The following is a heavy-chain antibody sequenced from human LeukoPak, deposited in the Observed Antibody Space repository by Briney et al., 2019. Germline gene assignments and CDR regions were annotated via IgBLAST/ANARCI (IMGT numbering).Heavy chain of an antibody. CDR3: ARDAAVAGVYAFDI. V-gene: IGHV1-8*01. CDR2: MNPNSGNT. J-gene: IGHJ3*02. CDR1: GYTFTSYD. D-gene: IGHD6-19*01. Sequence: ASVKVSCNASGYTFTSYDINWVRQATGQGLEWMGWMNPNSGNTGYAQKFQGRVTMTRNTSISTASMELSSLRSEDTAVYYCARDAAVAGVYAFDIWGQGTMVTVSS.